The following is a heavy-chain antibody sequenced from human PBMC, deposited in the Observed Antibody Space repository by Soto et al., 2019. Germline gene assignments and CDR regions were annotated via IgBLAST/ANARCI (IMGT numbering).Heavy chain of an antibody. D-gene: IGHD6-19*01. J-gene: IGHJ6*03. CDR2: ISDSGSST. Sequence: EVQVLESGGGLVQPGGSLRLSCAASGFTFSRYAMSWVRQAPGKGLEWVSAISDSGSSTYDADSVKGRFTISRDNSQNTLYLQMNSLRAEDTAVYYCAKHSSGWYYYMDVWGKGTTVTVSS. CDR3: AKHSSGWYYYMDV. CDR1: GFTFSRYA. V-gene: IGHV3-23*01.